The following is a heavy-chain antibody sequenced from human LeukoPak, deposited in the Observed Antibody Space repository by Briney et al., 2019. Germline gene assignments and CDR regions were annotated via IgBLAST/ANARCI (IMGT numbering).Heavy chain of an antibody. Sequence: GRSLRLSCAASGFIFSTYTMSWVRQAPGKGLEWVLTVGGSASGTFYADSVKGRFTISRDNSKNTLYLQMNSLRAEDTAVYYCAKGGDGRYYSRADYWGQGTLVTVSS. CDR1: GFIFSTYT. D-gene: IGHD2-21*01. CDR2: VGGSASGT. V-gene: IGHV3-23*01. CDR3: AKGGDGRYYSRADY. J-gene: IGHJ4*02.